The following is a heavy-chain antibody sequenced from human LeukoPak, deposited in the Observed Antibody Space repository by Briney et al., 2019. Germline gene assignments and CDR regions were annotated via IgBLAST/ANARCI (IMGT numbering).Heavy chain of an antibody. D-gene: IGHD3-10*01. V-gene: IGHV5-51*01. CDR2: IYPSDSDT. CDR3: ARREGSGNFLIDY. CDR1: GSIFTNYW. Sequence: PGASLQIPGQGSGSIFTNYWIGWVRQLPGKGLEWMGIIYPSDSDTKYSPSFQGQVTISADKSISTAYLQWSSLKASDTAIYYCARREGSGNFLIDYWGQGTLVTVSS. J-gene: IGHJ4*02.